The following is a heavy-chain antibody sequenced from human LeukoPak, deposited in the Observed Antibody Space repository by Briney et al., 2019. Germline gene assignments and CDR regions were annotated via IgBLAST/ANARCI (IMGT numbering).Heavy chain of an antibody. Sequence: SETLSLTCAVYGGSFSGYYWSWIRQPPGKGLEWIGYIYTSGSTNYNPSLKSRVTISVDTSKNQFSLKLSSVTAADTAVYYCARGVDCSSTSCYWVWFDPWGQGTLVPVSS. CDR3: ARGVDCSSTSCYWVWFDP. CDR2: IYTSGST. D-gene: IGHD2-2*01. V-gene: IGHV4-4*09. J-gene: IGHJ5*02. CDR1: GGSFSGYY.